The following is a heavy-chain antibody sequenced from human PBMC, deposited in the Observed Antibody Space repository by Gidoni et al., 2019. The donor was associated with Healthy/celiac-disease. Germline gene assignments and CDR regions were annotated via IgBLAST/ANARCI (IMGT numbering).Heavy chain of an antibody. CDR2: IYWDDDK. V-gene: IGHV2-5*02. CDR1: GFSLSTSGVG. J-gene: IGHJ3*02. CDR3: AQHAPYYYDSSGYYYVYAFDI. D-gene: IGHD3-22*01. Sequence: QITLKESGPTLVKPTQTLTLTCTFSGFSLSTSGVGVSWIRQPPGKALEWLALIYWDDDKRYSPSLKSRLTITKDTSKNQVVLTMTNMDPVDTATYYCAQHAPYYYDSSGYYYVYAFDIWGQGTMVTVSS.